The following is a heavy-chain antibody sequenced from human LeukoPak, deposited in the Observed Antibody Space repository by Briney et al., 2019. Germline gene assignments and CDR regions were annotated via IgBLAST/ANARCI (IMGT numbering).Heavy chain of an antibody. Sequence: SETLSLTWTVSGXSISTYYWSWIRQPPGKGLDWIGYVHYSGSTSYNPSLKSRVTTSLDTSKNQFSLKLSSVTAADTALYYCARMARASYLNDAFDIWGQGTMVTVSS. J-gene: IGHJ3*02. CDR2: VHYSGST. V-gene: IGHV4-59*08. CDR1: GXSISTYY. CDR3: ARMARASYLNDAFDI. D-gene: IGHD3-10*01.